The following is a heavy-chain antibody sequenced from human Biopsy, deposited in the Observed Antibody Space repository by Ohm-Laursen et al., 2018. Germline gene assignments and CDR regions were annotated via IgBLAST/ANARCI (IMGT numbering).Heavy chain of an antibody. CDR2: INPSGGTV. CDR1: GYVFINYL. V-gene: IGHV1-46*01. D-gene: IGHD4-11*01. Sequence: ASVKVSCKASGYVFINYLVHWVRQALGQGLEWMGKINPSGGTVAYAHKFQGRVSMTRDTSTSTIYMDLSSLRSEDTALYYCTRDIGPWGDYSFEYWGQGTLVTVSS. CDR3: TRDIGPWGDYSFEY. J-gene: IGHJ4*02.